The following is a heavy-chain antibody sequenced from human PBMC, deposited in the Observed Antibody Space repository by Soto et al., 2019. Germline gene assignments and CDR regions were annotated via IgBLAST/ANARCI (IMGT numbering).Heavy chain of an antibody. D-gene: IGHD6-19*01. V-gene: IGHV4-39*01. Sequence: QLQLQESGPGLVKPSETLSLTCTVSGGSISSSSITYYWGWIRQPPGKGPEWIGGIHSSGSAYYNPSLKSRVTVSIDVSKNEFSLKLSSVTAADTAVYYCARRPRAVAGMDNGFDPWGQGILVTVSS. CDR2: IHSSGSA. CDR3: ARRPRAVAGMDNGFDP. J-gene: IGHJ5*02. CDR1: GGSISSSSITYY.